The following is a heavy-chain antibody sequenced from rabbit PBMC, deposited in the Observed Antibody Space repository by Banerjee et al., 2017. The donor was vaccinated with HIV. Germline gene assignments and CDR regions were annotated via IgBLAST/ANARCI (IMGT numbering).Heavy chain of an antibody. J-gene: IGHJ4*01. D-gene: IGHD7-1*01. Sequence: QSLEESGGDLVKPGASLTLSCKASGFDFSSYGVSWVRQAPGKGLEWIACISAASSGNTGYANWAKGRFTISKTSSTTVTLQMTSLTAADTATYFCARGGYVGYGFKLWGPGTLVTVS. CDR2: ISAASSGNT. V-gene: IGHV1S40*01. CDR3: ARGGYVGYGFKL. CDR1: GFDFSSYG.